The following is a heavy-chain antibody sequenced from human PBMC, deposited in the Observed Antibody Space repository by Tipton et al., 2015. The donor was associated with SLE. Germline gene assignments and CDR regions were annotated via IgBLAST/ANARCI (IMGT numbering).Heavy chain of an antibody. CDR2: IKQDGSEK. D-gene: IGHD1-7*01. CDR1: GLTFSSYW. Sequence: SLRLSCAASGLTFSSYWMSWVRQAPGKGLEWVANIKQDGSEKYYVDSVKGRFTISRDNAKNSLYLQMNSLRAEDTAVYYCASGNYEGSFDYWGQGTLVTVSS. J-gene: IGHJ4*02. CDR3: ASGNYEGSFDY. V-gene: IGHV3-7*01.